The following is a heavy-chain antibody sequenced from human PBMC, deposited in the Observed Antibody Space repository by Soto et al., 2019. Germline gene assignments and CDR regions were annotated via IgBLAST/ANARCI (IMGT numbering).Heavy chain of an antibody. CDR3: ASARDYYFDY. J-gene: IGHJ4*02. D-gene: IGHD3-10*01. CDR1: GFTFNNYA. Sequence: GGSLRLSCAASGFTFNNYAMSWVRQAPGKGLEWVANINPDGSGKYYVDSLKGRFTISRDNAKNSLYLHMNSLRAEDTAMYYCASARDYYFDYWGQGTLVTVSS. CDR2: INPDGSGK. V-gene: IGHV3-7*01.